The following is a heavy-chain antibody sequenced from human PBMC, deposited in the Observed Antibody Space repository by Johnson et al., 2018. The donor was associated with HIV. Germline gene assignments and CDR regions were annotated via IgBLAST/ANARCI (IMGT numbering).Heavy chain of an antibody. Sequence: QEQLVESGGGLVKPGRSLRLSCAASGFTFSDYYMSWIRQAPGKGLEWVSYISSSGNTIFYADSVKGRVTISRDNAKKSLYLQMNSLRAEDTAVYYCARERGSFEYSSSFAVDIWGQGTMVTVSS. J-gene: IGHJ3*02. D-gene: IGHD6-6*01. CDR2: ISSSGNTI. CDR3: ARERGSFEYSSSFAVDI. V-gene: IGHV3-11*04. CDR1: GFTFSDYY.